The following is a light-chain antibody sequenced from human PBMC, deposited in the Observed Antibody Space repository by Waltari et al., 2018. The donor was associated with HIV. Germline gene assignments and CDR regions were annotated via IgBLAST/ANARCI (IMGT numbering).Light chain of an antibody. J-gene: IGLJ2*01. CDR2: DRN. CDR3: GTWDDNLGGGI. CDR1: SSNVGTNG. V-gene: IGLV1-51*01. Sequence: QSVLPQPPSVSAAPGQKVTISCSGSSSNVGTNGVSWYQQLPGKSPTLLIYDRNNRFPVVRGLFSASQSGTSATLGISGLQTGDEANYYCGTWDDNLGGGIFGGGTKLTVL.